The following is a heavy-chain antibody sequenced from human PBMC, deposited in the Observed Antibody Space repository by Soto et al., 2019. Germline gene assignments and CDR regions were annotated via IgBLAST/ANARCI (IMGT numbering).Heavy chain of an antibody. CDR3: ARTRQRRPVFYVDY. CDR1: GGPFNTFG. V-gene: IGHV1-69*01. D-gene: IGHD2-2*01. Sequence: QVQLMQSGAEVTKPGSSVKVSCKASGGPFNTFGISWVRQAPGQGLEWMGGIIPKYGTTNYARRFQGRVTITADESTSTAYLELSSLRHDDTGIYYCARTRQRRPVFYVDYWGQGTPISVTS. CDR2: IIPKYGTT. J-gene: IGHJ4*02.